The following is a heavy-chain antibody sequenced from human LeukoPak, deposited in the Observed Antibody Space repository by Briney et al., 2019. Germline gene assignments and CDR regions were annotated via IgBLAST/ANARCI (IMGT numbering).Heavy chain of an antibody. CDR1: GYTFAENY. J-gene: IGHJ4*02. CDR3: ARGKSGYYY. V-gene: IGHV1-2*02. Sequence: ASVKVSCNASGYTFAENYIHWVRQAPGQGLEWMGLINPYTGAANYTPNFQGRVTMTRDTSVSKAYMNLSGLRSDDTAVYYCARGKSGYYYWGQGTPVTVSS. D-gene: IGHD3-3*01. CDR2: INPYTGAA.